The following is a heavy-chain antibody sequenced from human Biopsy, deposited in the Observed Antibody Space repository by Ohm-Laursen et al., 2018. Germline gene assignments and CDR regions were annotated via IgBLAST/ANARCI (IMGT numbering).Heavy chain of an antibody. CDR1: GFTFSRFW. CDR2: TNEDGSHT. V-gene: IGHV3-74*01. Sequence: GSLRLSCAASGFTFSRFWIHWVRQAPGKGLAWVSHTNEDGSHTDYADSVKGRFTVSRDNAKNTLYLQMNSPRAEDTAVYYCARESALKWYQSLSYFNGMDVWGQGTTVTVSS. J-gene: IGHJ6*02. CDR3: ARESALKWYQSLSYFNGMDV. D-gene: IGHD2-2*01.